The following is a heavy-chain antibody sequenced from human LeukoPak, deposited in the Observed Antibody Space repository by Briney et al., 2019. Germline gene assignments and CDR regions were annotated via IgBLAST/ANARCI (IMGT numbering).Heavy chain of an antibody. D-gene: IGHD2-15*01. Sequence: GGSLRLSCAASGFTFSSYAMTWVRQAPGQGLEWVSVISGDSSGTYYADSVKGRFTIPRDNLRSAVFLQMNSLRVDDTAIYYCAKDVQHPGIVWGQGTLVTVSS. CDR1: GFTFSSYA. J-gene: IGHJ4*02. CDR2: ISGDSSGT. CDR3: AKDVQHPGIV. V-gene: IGHV3-23*01.